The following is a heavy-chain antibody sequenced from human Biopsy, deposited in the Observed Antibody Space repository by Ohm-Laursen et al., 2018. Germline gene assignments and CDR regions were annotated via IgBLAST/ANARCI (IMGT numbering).Heavy chain of an antibody. CDR3: ARDRYYGSENYFSHYNMDV. V-gene: IGHV3-33*01. CDR1: GFTFSGYG. Sequence: SLRLSCSVPGFTFSGYGMHWVRQAPGKGLEWVAVIWYDGTDKFYADSVKGRFTISRDNSKNTLYLHMNSLRAADTAVYYCARDRYYGSENYFSHYNMDVWGQGTTVTVSS. J-gene: IGHJ6*03. D-gene: IGHD3-10*01. CDR2: IWYDGTDK.